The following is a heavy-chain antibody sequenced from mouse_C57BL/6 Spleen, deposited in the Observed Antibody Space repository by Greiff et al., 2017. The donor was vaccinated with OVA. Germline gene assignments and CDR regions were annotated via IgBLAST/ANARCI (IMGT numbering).Heavy chain of an antibody. J-gene: IGHJ3*01. CDR1: GYTFTSYW. CDR3: ARGAYLSRGFAY. V-gene: IGHV1-64*01. CDR2: IHPNSGST. Sequence: QVQLQQPGAELVKPGASVKLSCKASGYTFTSYWMHWVKQRPGQGLEWIGMIHPNSGSTNYNEKFKSKATLTVDKSSSTAYMELSSLTSEDSAVYYCARGAYLSRGFAYWGQGTLVTVSA.